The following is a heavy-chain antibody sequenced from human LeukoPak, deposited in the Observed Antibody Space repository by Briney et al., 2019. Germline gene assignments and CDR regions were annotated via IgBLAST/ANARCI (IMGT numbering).Heavy chain of an antibody. D-gene: IGHD6-19*01. CDR3: ARDPGIAVAGTYQASDDY. J-gene: IGHJ4*02. V-gene: IGHV3-33*01. Sequence: GGSLRLSCAASGFTFSSYGMHWVRQAPGKGLEWVAVIWYDGSNKYYADSVKGRFTISRDNSKNTLYLQMNSLRAEDTAVYYCARDPGIAVAGTYQASDDYWGQGTLVTVSS. CDR1: GFTFSSYG. CDR2: IWYDGSNK.